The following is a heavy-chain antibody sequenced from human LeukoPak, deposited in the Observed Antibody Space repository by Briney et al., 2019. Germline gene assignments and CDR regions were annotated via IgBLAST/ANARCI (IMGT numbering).Heavy chain of an antibody. CDR3: ARERMVRGVIIPAFDI. CDR1: GFTFRSYS. Sequence: GGSLRLSCAASGFTFRSYSMNWVRQAPGKGLEWVSSISSSSSYIYYADSVKGRFTISRDNAKNSLYLQMNSLRAEDTAVYYCARERMVRGVIIPAFDIWGQGTMVTVSS. J-gene: IGHJ3*02. D-gene: IGHD3-10*01. CDR2: ISSSSSYI. V-gene: IGHV3-21*01.